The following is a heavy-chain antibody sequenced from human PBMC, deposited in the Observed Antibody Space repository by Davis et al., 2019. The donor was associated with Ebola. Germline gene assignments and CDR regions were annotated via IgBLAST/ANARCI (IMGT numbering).Heavy chain of an antibody. D-gene: IGHD5-12*01. J-gene: IGHJ6*04. CDR1: KFDDFSTYG. CDR2: ISYDGNKI. V-gene: IGHV3-30*18. Sequence: GESLKISCVASKFDDFSTYGMHWVRQAPGKGLEWVAVISYDGNKIYYADSVKGRFTISRDNSKNTVYLQMNSLRDEDTAVYYCAKNGGYDYYYNYGMDVWGKGTTVTVSS. CDR3: AKNGGYDYYYNYGMDV.